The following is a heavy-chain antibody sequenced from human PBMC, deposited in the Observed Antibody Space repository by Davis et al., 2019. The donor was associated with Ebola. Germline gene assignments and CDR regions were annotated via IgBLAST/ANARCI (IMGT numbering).Heavy chain of an antibody. V-gene: IGHV4-59*08. J-gene: IGHJ5*02. CDR2: IYYSGST. CDR1: GGSISSYY. CDR3: ARGYCSSTSGRGPRNNWFDP. Sequence: SETLSLTCTVSGGSISSYYWSWIRQPPGKGLEWIGYIYYSGSTNYNPSLKSRVTISVDTSKNQFSLKLSSVTAADTAVYYCARGYCSSTSGRGPRNNWFDPWGQGTLVTVSS. D-gene: IGHD2-2*01.